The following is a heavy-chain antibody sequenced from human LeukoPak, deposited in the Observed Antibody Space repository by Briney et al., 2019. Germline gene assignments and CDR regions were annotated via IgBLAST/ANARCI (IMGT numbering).Heavy chain of an antibody. J-gene: IGHJ4*02. CDR2: MNPNSGNT. Sequence: ASVKVSCTASGYTFTSYDINWVRQATGQGLEWMGWMNPNSGNTGYAQKFQGRVTMTRNTSISTAYMELSSLRSEDTAVYYCATALGYCSSTSCPDYWGQGTLVTVSS. V-gene: IGHV1-8*01. CDR1: GYTFTSYD. D-gene: IGHD2-2*01. CDR3: ATALGYCSSTSCPDY.